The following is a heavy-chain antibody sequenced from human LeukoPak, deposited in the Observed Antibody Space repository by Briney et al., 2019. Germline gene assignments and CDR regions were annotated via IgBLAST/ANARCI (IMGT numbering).Heavy chain of an antibody. V-gene: IGHV4-4*02. CDR1: GDSISDKYW. J-gene: IGHJ3*01. D-gene: IGHD2-8*01. CDR2: VYRSWGT. Sequence: PSETLSLTCAVSGDSISDKYWWRWVRQFPDKGLEWIGEVYRSWGTSYNPSLKSRVTVSIDYSKNQFSLNLRSVTAADTAVYYCGRHANGDSSAAFDLWGQGTMVFVSS. CDR3: GRHANGDSSAAFDL.